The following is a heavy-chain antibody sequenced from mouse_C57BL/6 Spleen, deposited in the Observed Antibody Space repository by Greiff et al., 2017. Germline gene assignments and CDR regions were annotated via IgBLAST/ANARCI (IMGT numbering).Heavy chain of an antibody. CDR3: ATASNWGFDY. J-gene: IGHJ2*01. V-gene: IGHV1-22*01. Sequence: EVQLQQSGPELVKPGASVKMSCKASGYTFTDYNMHWVKQSHGKSLEWIGYINPNNGGTSYNQKFKGKATLTVNKSSSTAYMELRSLTSEDSAVYYRATASNWGFDYWGQGTTLTVSS. D-gene: IGHD4-1*01. CDR1: GYTFTDYN. CDR2: INPNNGGT.